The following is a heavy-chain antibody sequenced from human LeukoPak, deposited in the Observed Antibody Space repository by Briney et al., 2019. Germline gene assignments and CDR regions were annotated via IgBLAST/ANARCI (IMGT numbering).Heavy chain of an antibody. CDR2: MNPNSGNT. Sequence: GASVKVSCKASGGTFSSYAISWVRQAPGQGLEWMGWMNPNSGNTGYAQKFQGRVIMTRDTSINTAYMELYSLRSDDTAVYYCARGYSSIMRTTGNDYWGQGTLVTVSS. J-gene: IGHJ4*02. CDR1: GGTFSSYA. D-gene: IGHD1-1*01. V-gene: IGHV1-8*02. CDR3: ARGYSSIMRTTGNDY.